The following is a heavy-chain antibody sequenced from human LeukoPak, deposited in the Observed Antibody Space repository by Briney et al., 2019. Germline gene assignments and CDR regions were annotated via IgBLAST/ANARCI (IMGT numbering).Heavy chain of an antibody. D-gene: IGHD4-17*01. CDR1: GFTFGNYA. J-gene: IGHJ4*02. Sequence: GGSLRLSCAASGFTFGNYAMSWVRQPPGKGLEWVSSISGSGGNTYFADSVKGRFTISRDNSKNTLYLKMNSLRAEDTAVYYCAKVGLRLGGDYWGQGTLVTVSS. CDR2: ISGSGGNT. CDR3: AKVGLRLGGDY. V-gene: IGHV3-23*01.